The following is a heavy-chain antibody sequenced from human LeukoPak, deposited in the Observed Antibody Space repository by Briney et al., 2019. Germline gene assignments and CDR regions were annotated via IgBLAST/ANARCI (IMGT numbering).Heavy chain of an antibody. Sequence: GGSLRLSCAASGFTFSSYGMHWVRQAPGKGLEWVAVISYDGSNKYYADSLKGRFTISRDNAKNTVYLQMDSLRAEDAAIYYCARSIMYGDHGEDIWGQGTVVAVSS. J-gene: IGHJ3*02. V-gene: IGHV3-30*03. CDR3: ARSIMYGDHGEDI. CDR1: GFTFSSYG. CDR2: ISYDGSNK. D-gene: IGHD4-17*01.